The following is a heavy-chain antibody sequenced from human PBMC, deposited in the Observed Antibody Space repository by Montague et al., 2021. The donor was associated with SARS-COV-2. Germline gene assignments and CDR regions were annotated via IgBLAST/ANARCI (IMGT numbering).Heavy chain of an antibody. CDR2: VYFSGTT. CDR3: VRAADNYCPSGPHVCFDF. V-gene: IGHV4-30-4*08. J-gene: IGHJ4*02. Sequence: TLSLTCTVSGGSVKTTEYYWGWIRQSPGKGLEWIGYVYFSGTTYFNPSLETRITISIDTSKSQFSLKLSSVTAADTAVYFCVRAADNYCPSGPHVCFDFWGLGTLVTVSS. D-gene: IGHD3-10*01. CDR1: GGSVKTTEYY.